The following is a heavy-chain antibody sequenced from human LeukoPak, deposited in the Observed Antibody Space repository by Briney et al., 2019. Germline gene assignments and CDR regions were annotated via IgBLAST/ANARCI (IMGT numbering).Heavy chain of an antibody. J-gene: IGHJ4*02. CDR2: ISSSSSSYI. CDR3: ASVIAADGDDY. V-gene: IGHV3-21*04. CDR1: GFTFSSYS. D-gene: IGHD6-13*01. Sequence: PGGSLRLSCAASGFTFSSYSMNWVRQAPGKGLEWVSSISSSSSSYIYYADSVKGRFSISRDNSKNTLYLQMNSLRAEDTAVYYCASVIAADGDDYWGQGTLVTVSS.